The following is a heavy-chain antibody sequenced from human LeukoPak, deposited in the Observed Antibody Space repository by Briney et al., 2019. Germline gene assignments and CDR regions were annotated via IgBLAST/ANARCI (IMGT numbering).Heavy chain of an antibody. CDR1: GFTFSTFA. V-gene: IGHV3-23*01. J-gene: IGHJ6*02. CDR3: AREWGGMDV. CDR2: ISGSGGTT. Sequence: GGSLRLSCAAPGFTFSTFAMSWVRQAPGKGLEWVSAISGSGGTTYYADSVKGRFTISRDNSKNTLYLQLNSLRAEDTAVYYCAREWGGMDVWGQGTTVTVSS. D-gene: IGHD3-16*01.